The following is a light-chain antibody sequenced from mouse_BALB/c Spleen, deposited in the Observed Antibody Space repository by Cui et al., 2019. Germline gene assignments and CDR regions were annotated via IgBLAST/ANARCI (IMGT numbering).Light chain of an antibody. CDR2: DTS. CDR3: QQWSSYPRT. J-gene: IGKJ1*01. Sequence: QIVITQSPAIMFASPGQKVTMTCSASSSVSYMYWYQQKPGSSPRLLIYDTSNLASGVPVRFSGSGSGTSYSLTISRMEAEDAATYYCQQWSSYPRTFGGGTKLEIK. V-gene: IGKV4-55*01. CDR1: SSVSY.